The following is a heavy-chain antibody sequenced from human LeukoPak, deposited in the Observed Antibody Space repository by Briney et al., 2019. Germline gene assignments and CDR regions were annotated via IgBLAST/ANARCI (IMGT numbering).Heavy chain of an antibody. V-gene: IGHV3-30*02. Sequence: AGGSLRLSCAASGFTLSNYGMHRVRQAPGKGLEWVTFIQYDGSNKYYADSVKGRFTISRDNSKNTLYLQMNSLRAEDTAVYYCAKAITAGGVSGSDAFDIWGQGTMVTVSS. J-gene: IGHJ3*02. CDR3: AKAITAGGVSGSDAFDI. CDR2: IQYDGSNK. D-gene: IGHD6-13*01. CDR1: GFTLSNYG.